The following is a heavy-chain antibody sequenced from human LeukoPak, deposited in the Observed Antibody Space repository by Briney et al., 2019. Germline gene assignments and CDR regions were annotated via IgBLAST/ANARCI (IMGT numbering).Heavy chain of an antibody. CDR3: ARDRSGSRIAVAPDAFDI. D-gene: IGHD6-19*01. CDR2: IYHSGST. J-gene: IGHJ3*02. Sequence: PSETLSLTCTVSGYSISSGYYWGWIRQPPGKGLEWIGSIYHSGSTYYNPSLKSRVTISVDTSKNQFSLKLSSVTAADTAVYYCARDRSGSRIAVAPDAFDIWGQGTMVTVSS. CDR1: GYSISSGYY. V-gene: IGHV4-38-2*02.